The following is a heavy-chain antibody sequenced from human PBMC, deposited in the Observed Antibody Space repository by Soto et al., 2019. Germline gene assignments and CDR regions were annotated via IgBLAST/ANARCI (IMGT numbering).Heavy chain of an antibody. J-gene: IGHJ3*02. CDR2: ISASGAGS. CDR1: GSIFSSFA. CDR3: AIQWLNLGAFDI. V-gene: IGHV3-23*01. D-gene: IGHD6-19*01. Sequence: GGSLRLSCDASGSIFSSFAMSWVRQLPGKGLEWVSGISASGAGSYYAESVKGRFTISRDISENTLFLQMNSLRVEETALYYCAIQWLNLGAFDIWGLGTMVTVSS.